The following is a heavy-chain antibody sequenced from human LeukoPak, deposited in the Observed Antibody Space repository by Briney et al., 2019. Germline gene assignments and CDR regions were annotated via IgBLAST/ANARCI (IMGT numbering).Heavy chain of an antibody. Sequence: SETLSLTCAVSGGSISSGGYSWSWIRQPPGKGLEWIGYIYHSGSTYYNPSLKSRVTISVDRSKNQFSLKLSSVTAADTAVYYCASQYSSSWYYYYYGMDVWGQGTTVTVSS. J-gene: IGHJ6*02. CDR3: ASQYSSSWYYYYYGMDV. V-gene: IGHV4-30-2*01. CDR1: GGSISSGGYS. D-gene: IGHD6-13*01. CDR2: IYHSGST.